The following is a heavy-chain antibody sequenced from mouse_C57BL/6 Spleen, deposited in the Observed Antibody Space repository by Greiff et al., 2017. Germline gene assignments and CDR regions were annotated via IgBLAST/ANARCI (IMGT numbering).Heavy chain of an antibody. CDR2: IYPRDGST. V-gene: IGHV1-85*01. D-gene: IGHD1-1*01. J-gene: IGHJ1*03. CDR1: GYTFTSYD. CDR3: ARGDYSGYFDV. Sequence: QVQLQQSGPELVKPGASVKLSCKASGYTFTSYDINRVKQRPGQGLEWIGWIYPRDGSTKYNEKFKGKATVTVDTSSSTAYMELHSLTSEDAAVYFLARGDYSGYFDVWGTGTTVTVSS.